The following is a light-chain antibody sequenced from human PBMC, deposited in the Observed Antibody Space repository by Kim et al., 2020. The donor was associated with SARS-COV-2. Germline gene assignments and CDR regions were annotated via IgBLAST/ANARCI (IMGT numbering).Light chain of an antibody. Sequence: DIQMAQSPSSLSASVGDRVTITCRASQDIKNYLAWYRQKPGKVPEVLIYAASILQSGVPSRISGSGSGTDFTLTINSLQPEDVATYSCQKYNSAPWTFGQGTKVEIK. V-gene: IGKV1-27*01. J-gene: IGKJ1*01. CDR2: AAS. CDR1: QDIKNY. CDR3: QKYNSAPWT.